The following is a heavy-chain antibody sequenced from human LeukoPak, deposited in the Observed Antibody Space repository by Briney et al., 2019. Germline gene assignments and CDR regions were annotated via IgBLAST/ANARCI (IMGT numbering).Heavy chain of an antibody. D-gene: IGHD5-12*01. CDR2: INPSGGST. CDR1: GYTFTIYY. Sequence: ASVKVSCKASGYTFTIYYIHLVRQAPGQGLEWMGIINPSGGSTSYAQKFQGRVTMTRDTSTSIVYMELSSLRSQDTAMYYCTRDSYSGYDRSLGYWGQGTLVTVCS. J-gene: IGHJ4*02. CDR3: TRDSYSGYDRSLGY. V-gene: IGHV1-46*03.